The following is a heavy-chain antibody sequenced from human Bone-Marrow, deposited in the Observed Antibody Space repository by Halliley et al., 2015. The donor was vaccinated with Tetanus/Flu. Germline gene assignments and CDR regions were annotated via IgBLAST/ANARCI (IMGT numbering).Heavy chain of an antibody. CDR3: AGGYYESSGFSFYYQYVVDV. CDR2: IIPTVGKV. Sequence: QMQLVQSGAEVKKPGSSVTVSCRASGGSFSSYAISWVRQAPGQGLEWMGGIIPTVGKVNSAQKFQDRVTITADKSTSTAYMELKRLRSEDTAVYYCAGGYYESSGFSFYYQYVVDVWGQGTTVSVSS. J-gene: IGHJ6*02. V-gene: IGHV1-69*06. D-gene: IGHD3-22*01. CDR1: GGSFSSYA.